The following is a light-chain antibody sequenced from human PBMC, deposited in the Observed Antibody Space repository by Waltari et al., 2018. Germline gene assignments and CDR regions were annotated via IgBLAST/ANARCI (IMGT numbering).Light chain of an antibody. J-gene: IGKJ1*01. CDR2: SAS. CDR3: QQYNDRRR. V-gene: IGKV3-15*01. Sequence: EIVMTQSPATLSVSPGERATLSCRASQSVSSYVAWYHKKPGQAPRLLIYSASTRATGIPARFSGSGSGTEFTLTISSLQSEDFAVYYCQQYNDRRRFGQGTKVEI. CDR1: QSVSSY.